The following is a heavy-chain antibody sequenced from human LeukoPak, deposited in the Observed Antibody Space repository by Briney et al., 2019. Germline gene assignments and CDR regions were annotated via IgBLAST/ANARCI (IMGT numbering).Heavy chain of an antibody. V-gene: IGHV4-39*07. CDR2: IYYSGST. Sequence: SETLSLTCTVSGGSISSSSYYWGWIRQPPGKGLEWIGSIYYSGSTYYNPSLKSRVTISVDTSKNQFSLKLSSVTAADTAVYYCASGLYYYDSSGYYYWGQGTLVTVSS. J-gene: IGHJ4*02. CDR3: ASGLYYYDSSGYYY. CDR1: GGSISSSSYY. D-gene: IGHD3-22*01.